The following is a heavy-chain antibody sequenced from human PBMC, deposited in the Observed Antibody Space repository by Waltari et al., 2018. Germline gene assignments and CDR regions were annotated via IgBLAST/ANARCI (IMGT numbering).Heavy chain of an antibody. Sequence: QLQLQESGPGLGKPSETLSLTCNVSGGSITSHRHYWAWLLQPPGQGLGWIGTMSYNGATYSSPSLKSRVTVSRDTSKNHLSLKLGSVTAADTAVYYCATYIGASIGTAAFDVWGQGTMVTVSS. V-gene: IGHV4-39*02. CDR1: GGSITSHRHY. CDR2: MSYNGAT. J-gene: IGHJ3*01. CDR3: ATYIGASIGTAAFDV. D-gene: IGHD5-12*01.